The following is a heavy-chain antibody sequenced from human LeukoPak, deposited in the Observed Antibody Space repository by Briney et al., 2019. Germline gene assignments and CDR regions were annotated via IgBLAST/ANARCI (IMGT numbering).Heavy chain of an antibody. V-gene: IGHV3-9*01. CDR1: GFTFDDYA. CDR3: AKAPGFYYGSGSYPPAEYFQH. CDR2: ISWNSGSI. Sequence: GGSLRLSCAASGFTFDDYAMHWVRQAPGKGLEWVSGISWNSGSIGYADSVKGRFTISRDNAKNSLYLQMNSLRAEDTALYYCAKAPGFYYGSGSYPPAEYFQHWGQGTLVTVSS. D-gene: IGHD3-10*01. J-gene: IGHJ1*01.